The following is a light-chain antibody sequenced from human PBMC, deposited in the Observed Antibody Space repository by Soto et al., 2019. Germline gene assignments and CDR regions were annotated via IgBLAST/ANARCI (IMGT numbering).Light chain of an antibody. CDR1: QSVSSSY. CDR3: QQYGSSPPLT. V-gene: IGKV3-20*01. J-gene: IGKJ3*01. Sequence: EIVLTQSRGTLSLSPGERATLSCRASQSVSSSYLAWYQQKPGQAPRLLIYGASSRATGIPDRFSGSGSGTDFTLTISRLEPEDFAVYYCQQYGSSPPLTFGPGTKVDIK. CDR2: GAS.